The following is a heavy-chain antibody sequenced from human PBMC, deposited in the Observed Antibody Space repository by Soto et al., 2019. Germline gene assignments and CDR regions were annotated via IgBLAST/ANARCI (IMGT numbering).Heavy chain of an antibody. CDR3: ARHFAYNILTAYTEHYAFDI. D-gene: IGHD3-9*01. CDR2: IYYSEST. Sequence: PENLPHSQSGSAGMIRPIIYIWGRLRLQKRKGREWIGNIYYSESTYYNPPLTSRVTISIDTSKNQIALMLSSVTAADTAVYYCARHFAYNILTAYTEHYAFDIWGQVTM. V-gene: IGHV4-39*01. J-gene: IGHJ3*02. CDR1: AGMIRPIIYI.